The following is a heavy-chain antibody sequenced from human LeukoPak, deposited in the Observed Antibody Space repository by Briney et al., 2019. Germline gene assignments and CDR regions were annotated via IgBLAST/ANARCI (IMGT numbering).Heavy chain of an antibody. Sequence: ASVKVSCRASGYTFTVYYFHWVRQAPGQRLEWMGWINPNSGDTNYSQKFQGRVTMTRDTSISTAYMELSRLRSDDTAVYYCARDLGYSATHWGQGTLLTVSS. V-gene: IGHV1-2*02. CDR3: ARDLGYSATH. D-gene: IGHD2-15*01. CDR2: INPNSGDT. CDR1: GYTFTVYY. J-gene: IGHJ4*02.